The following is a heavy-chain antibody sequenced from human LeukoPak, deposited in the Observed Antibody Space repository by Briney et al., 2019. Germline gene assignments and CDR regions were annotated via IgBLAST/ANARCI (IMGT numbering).Heavy chain of an antibody. CDR3: AKGYGDYSLPVYDAFDI. V-gene: IGHV3-23*01. CDR1: GFTFSSYA. CDR2: ISGSGGST. D-gene: IGHD4-17*01. J-gene: IGHJ3*02. Sequence: GGSLRLSCAASGFTFSSYAISWVRQAPGKGLESVSAISGSGGSTYYADSVKGRFTISRDNSKNTLYLQMNSLRAEDTAVYYCAKGYGDYSLPVYDAFDIWGQGTMVTVSS.